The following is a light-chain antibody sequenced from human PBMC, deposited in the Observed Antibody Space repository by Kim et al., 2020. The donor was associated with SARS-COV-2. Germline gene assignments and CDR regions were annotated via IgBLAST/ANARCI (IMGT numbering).Light chain of an antibody. CDR1: SSNIGAGYD. CDR2: GNS. V-gene: IGLV1-40*01. J-gene: IGLJ2*01. Sequence: MITIACTGSSSNIGAGYDVHWYQQPPATAPKLLIYGNSNRPSGVPDRFSGSKSGTSASLAITGLQAEDEADYYCQSYDSSLDVVFGGGTQLTVL. CDR3: QSYDSSLDVV.